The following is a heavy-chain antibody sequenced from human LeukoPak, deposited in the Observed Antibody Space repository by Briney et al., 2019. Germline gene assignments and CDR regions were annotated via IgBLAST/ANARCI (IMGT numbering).Heavy chain of an antibody. J-gene: IGHJ5*02. CDR3: ARGRMGKQSRGWFDP. V-gene: IGHV1-2*02. Sequence: ASVKVSCKASGYTFTGYYMHWVRQAPGQGLEWMGWINPNSGGTNYAQKFQGRVTMTRDTSISTAYMELSRLRSEDTAVYYCARGRMGKQSRGWFDPWGQGTLVTVSS. CDR2: INPNSGGT. D-gene: IGHD6-19*01. CDR1: GYTFTGYY.